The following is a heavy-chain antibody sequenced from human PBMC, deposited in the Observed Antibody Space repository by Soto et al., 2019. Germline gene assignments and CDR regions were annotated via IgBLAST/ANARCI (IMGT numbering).Heavy chain of an antibody. D-gene: IGHD2-15*01. CDR1: GDSISSSNW. CDR2: IYHSGST. Sequence: SETLSLTCAVSGDSISSSNWWNWVRQPPGKGLEWIGEIYHSGSTNYNPSLKSRVTISVDKSKSQFFLKLSSVTAADTAIYYCAGLGMVAAHREFDPWGQGTLVTVSS. CDR3: AGLGMVAAHREFDP. V-gene: IGHV4-4*02. J-gene: IGHJ5*02.